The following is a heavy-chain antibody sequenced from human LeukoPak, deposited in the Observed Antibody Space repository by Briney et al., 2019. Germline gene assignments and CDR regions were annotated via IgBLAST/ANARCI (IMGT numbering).Heavy chain of an antibody. CDR2: VSSSGSTI. CDR3: ARDRADCSSTSCFHYYGMDV. Sequence: GGSLRLSCAASGFTFSSYEMNWVRQAPGKGLEWVSYVSSSGSTIYYADSVKGRFTISRDNAKNSQYLQMNSLRAEDTAVYYCARDRADCSSTSCFHYYGMDVWGQGTTVTVSS. CDR1: GFTFSSYE. D-gene: IGHD2-2*01. J-gene: IGHJ6*02. V-gene: IGHV3-48*03.